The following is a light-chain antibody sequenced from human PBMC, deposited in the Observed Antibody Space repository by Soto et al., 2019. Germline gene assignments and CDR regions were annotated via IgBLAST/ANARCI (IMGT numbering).Light chain of an antibody. CDR1: QSVSSSY. Sequence: EIVLKQSPGTLSLSPGARAPLSCRASQSVSSSYLAWYQQKPGQAPRLLIYGASSRATGIPDRFSGSGSGTDFTLTISRLEPEEFAVYYCQKYGSSPITVGKGTRLEIK. V-gene: IGKV3-20*01. CDR3: QKYGSSPIT. CDR2: GAS. J-gene: IGKJ5*01.